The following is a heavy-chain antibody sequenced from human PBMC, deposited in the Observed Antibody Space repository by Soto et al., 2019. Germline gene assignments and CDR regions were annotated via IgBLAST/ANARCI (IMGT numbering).Heavy chain of an antibody. J-gene: IGHJ4*02. CDR2: MNPNTGNT. Sequence: QVQLVQSGAEVKKPGASVKVSCKTSGYTFTSYDINWVRQATGQGLEWMGWMNPNTGNTGYAQNLQGRVTLTRDTSISTAYMEVSSLRYQDTAVYYCVTTAFASSGWGQGTLVTVSS. V-gene: IGHV1-8*01. CDR1: GYTFTSYD. CDR3: VTTAFASSG. D-gene: IGHD3-22*01.